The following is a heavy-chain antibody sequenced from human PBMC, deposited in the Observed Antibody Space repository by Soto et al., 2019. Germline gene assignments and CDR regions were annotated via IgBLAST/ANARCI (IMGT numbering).Heavy chain of an antibody. CDR1: GYSFTTYG. Sequence: QVQLVQSGAEVKKPGASVTVSCKASGYSFTTYGISWVRQAPGQGLEWMGWIITYNGNTKYAQKLRGRDTVTTDASTSTAYMELRSLRYEDTAVYFCARVHIVGGVITHEKGFDCWGQGTLVTVSS. J-gene: IGHJ4*02. D-gene: IGHD3-10*01. V-gene: IGHV1-18*01. CDR2: IITYNGNT. CDR3: ARVHIVGGVITHEKGFDC.